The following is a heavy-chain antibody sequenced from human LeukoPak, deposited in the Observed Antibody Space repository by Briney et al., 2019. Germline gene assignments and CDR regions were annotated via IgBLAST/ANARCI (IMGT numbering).Heavy chain of an antibody. V-gene: IGHV3-74*01. CDR1: GFTFRSYR. CDR3: AREMSDDYGFDN. Sequence: GGSLRLSCAASGFTFRSYRMQWLRQAPGKGLVWVSRIKSDGSITTYADSVKGRYTISRDNAKNTLYLQMNSLRVEDTAVYYCAREMSDDYGFDNWGQGTLVTVSS. D-gene: IGHD4-17*01. J-gene: IGHJ4*02. CDR2: IKSDGSIT.